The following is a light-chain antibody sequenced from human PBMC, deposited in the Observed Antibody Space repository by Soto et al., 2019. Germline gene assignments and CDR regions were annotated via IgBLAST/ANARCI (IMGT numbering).Light chain of an antibody. Sequence: DIQMTQSHSSLSASVGVRITITCRASQSISTYLNWYHQKPGKAPKLLISAASSLQSGVPSRFSGSGSGTDFTLTISSLQPEDFATYFCQLSYTIPFTFCQGTKVDIK. CDR2: AAS. CDR3: QLSYTIPFT. V-gene: IGKV1-39*01. CDR1: QSISTY. J-gene: IGKJ2*01.